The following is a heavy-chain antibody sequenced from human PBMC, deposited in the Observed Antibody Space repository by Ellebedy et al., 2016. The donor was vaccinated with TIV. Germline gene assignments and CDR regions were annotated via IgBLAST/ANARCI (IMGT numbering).Heavy chain of an antibody. Sequence: GESLKISXAASGFTFSSYAMTWVRQAPGKGLEWVSAISTSGGSTYYADSVKGRFTISRDNSKNTLYLQLSSLRAEDTAVYFCAKVGLYGDYDDFWGQGTLVTVSS. J-gene: IGHJ4*02. CDR2: ISTSGGST. V-gene: IGHV3-23*01. CDR3: AKVGLYGDYDDF. CDR1: GFTFSSYA. D-gene: IGHD4-17*01.